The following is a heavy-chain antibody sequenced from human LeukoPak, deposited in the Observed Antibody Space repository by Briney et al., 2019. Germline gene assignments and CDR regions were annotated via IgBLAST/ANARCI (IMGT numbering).Heavy chain of an antibody. J-gene: IGHJ6*03. D-gene: IGHD6-13*01. Sequence: SETLSLTCTVSGGSISGHYWTWIRQPPGKGLEWIRYISHSGSTNCNPSLKSRVTISVDTSQNKFSLTLNSVTAADTAVYYCARSFRAAGSHYYYMDVWGKGTTVTVSS. CDR3: ARSFRAAGSHYYYMDV. V-gene: IGHV4-59*11. CDR2: ISHSGST. CDR1: GGSISGHY.